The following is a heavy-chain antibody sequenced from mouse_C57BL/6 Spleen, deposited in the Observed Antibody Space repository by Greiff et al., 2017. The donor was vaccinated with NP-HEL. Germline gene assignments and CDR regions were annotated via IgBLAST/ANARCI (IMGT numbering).Heavy chain of an antibody. CDR1: GYTFTSYW. D-gene: IGHD2-3*01. CDR2: IHPNSGST. J-gene: IGHJ3*01. CDR3: AREDGWAWFAY. V-gene: IGHV1-64*01. Sequence: QVQLQQPGAELVKPGASVKLSCKASGYTFTSYWMHWVKQRPGQGLEWIGMIHPNSGSTNYNEKFKSKATLTVDKSSSTAYMQLSSLTSEDSAVYYCAREDGWAWFAYWGQGTLVTVSA.